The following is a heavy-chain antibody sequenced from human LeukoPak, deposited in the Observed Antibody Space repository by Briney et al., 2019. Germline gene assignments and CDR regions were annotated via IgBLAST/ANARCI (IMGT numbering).Heavy chain of an antibody. CDR1: GDYIGSGEYY. Sequence: SQTLSLTCTVSGDYIGSGEYYWSWIRQPPGKGLEWIGYIYYSGSTYFNPSLKSRVTISIDTSKNQFSLKLSSVTAADTALYYCARDDSSGYSGINWGQGSLVTVSS. CDR3: ARDDSSGYSGIN. V-gene: IGHV4-30-4*08. J-gene: IGHJ4*02. CDR2: IYYSGST. D-gene: IGHD3-22*01.